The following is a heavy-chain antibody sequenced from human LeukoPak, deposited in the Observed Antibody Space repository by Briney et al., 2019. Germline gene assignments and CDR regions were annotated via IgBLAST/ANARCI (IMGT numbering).Heavy chain of an antibody. V-gene: IGHV3-74*01. Sequence: GGSLRLSCAASGFTFSGYWMHWVGQAPGKGLVWVSRITSDGSSTNYADSVKGRFTISRDNAKNTLYLQMISLRAEDTAVYYCARDTGCYFDLWGRGTLVTVSS. J-gene: IGHJ2*01. CDR2: ITSDGSST. CDR1: GFTFSGYW. D-gene: IGHD4-17*01. CDR3: ARDTGCYFDL.